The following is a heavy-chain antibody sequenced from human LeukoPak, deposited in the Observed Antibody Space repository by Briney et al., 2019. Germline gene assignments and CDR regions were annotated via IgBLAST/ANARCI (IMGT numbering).Heavy chain of an antibody. CDR2: ISYDGCNK. D-gene: IGHD4-23*01. J-gene: IGHJ4*02. CDR3: AGGATVVTPPDY. Sequence: GGALRLSCAASGFTFRSYAMHGVRQAPGKGLEWVAVISYDGCNKYYADSVKGRFTISRDNCKNTLYLQMHSLTAEDTAVYYCAGGATVVTPPDYWGQGTLVTVSS. CDR1: GFTFRSYA. V-gene: IGHV3-30-3*01.